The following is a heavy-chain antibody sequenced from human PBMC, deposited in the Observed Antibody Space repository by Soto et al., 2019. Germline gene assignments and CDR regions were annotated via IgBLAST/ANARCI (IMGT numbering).Heavy chain of an antibody. CDR1: GFTFIAAW. J-gene: IGHJ1*01. Sequence: GVSLRLSCAASGFTFIAAWLTWVRQAPGKGLEWVARIKTKGDGGTADYAAPVKGRFTISRDDSKNTMYLEMNSLKTEDTAIYYCTSTLGYWGQGTLVTV. V-gene: IGHV3-15*01. CDR3: TSTLGY. D-gene: IGHD7-27*01. CDR2: IKTKGDGGTA.